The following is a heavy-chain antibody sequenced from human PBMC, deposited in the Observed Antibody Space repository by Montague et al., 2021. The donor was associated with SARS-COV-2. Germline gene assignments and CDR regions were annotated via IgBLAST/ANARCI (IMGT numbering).Heavy chain of an antibody. J-gene: IGHJ4*02. CDR1: GGSFIPYS. V-gene: IGHV4-34*01. Sequence: SETLSLTRGVSGGSFIPYSWTWMRQPPGKGLEWIGENNFSGITNXTPSLKSRVTISGDTSKKQFSLILKTVTAADTAVYYCALARGSGDCDLWGQGTLVIVSS. CDR2: NNFSGIT. CDR3: ALARGSGDCDL. D-gene: IGHD2-21*02.